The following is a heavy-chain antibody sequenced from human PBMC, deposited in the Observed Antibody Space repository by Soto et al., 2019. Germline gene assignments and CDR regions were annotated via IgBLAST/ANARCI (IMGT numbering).Heavy chain of an antibody. CDR3: ARDQGFYFNISGYVPLCLLGYFDS. V-gene: IGHV1-46*01. J-gene: IGHJ4*02. D-gene: IGHD3-22*01. CDR2: INPSGGST. Sequence: ASVKVSCKASGYTFTSYYIHWVRQAPGQGLERMGIINPSGGSTSYAQKLQGRVTMTRDTSTSTVYMVLSSLRSEDTAVYFCARDQGFYFNISGYVPLCLLGYFDSWGQGPLVTVSS. CDR1: GYTFTSYY.